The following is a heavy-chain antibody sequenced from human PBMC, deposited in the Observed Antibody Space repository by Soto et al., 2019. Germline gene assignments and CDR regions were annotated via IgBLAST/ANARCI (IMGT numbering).Heavy chain of an antibody. CDR3: VRGDNWNDEASDY. Sequence: QVQLVESGGGVVQPGRSLRLSCAASGFMFSNHGMHWVRQAPGKGLEWVAVIWSDGNNRYYADSVKGRFTISRDNSKNTVYLQMSRLRAEDTAVYYCVRGDNWNDEASDYWGQGTLVTVSS. V-gene: IGHV3-33*01. CDR2: IWSDGNNR. J-gene: IGHJ4*02. CDR1: GFMFSNHG. D-gene: IGHD1-1*01.